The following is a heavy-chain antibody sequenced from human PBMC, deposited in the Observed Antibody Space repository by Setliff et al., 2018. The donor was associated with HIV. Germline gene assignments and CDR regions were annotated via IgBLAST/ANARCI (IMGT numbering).Heavy chain of an antibody. Sequence: SETLSLTCTVSGGSISSTSYYWGWIRQPPGKDLEWIGSIYFSGSTYYNPSLKSRLTISVDTSKNQFSLKLSSVTAADRAVYYCARVPGYSSGTSYMDVWGKGTTVTVSS. CDR3: ARVPGYSSGTSYMDV. J-gene: IGHJ6*03. D-gene: IGHD6-19*01. CDR1: GGSISSTSYY. V-gene: IGHV4-39*01. CDR2: IYFSGST.